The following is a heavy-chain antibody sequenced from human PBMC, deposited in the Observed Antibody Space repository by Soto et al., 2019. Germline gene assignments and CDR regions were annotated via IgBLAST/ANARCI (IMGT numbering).Heavy chain of an antibody. D-gene: IGHD4-17*01. Sequence: GASVKVSCKASGGTFSSYTISWVRQAPGQGLEWMGRIIPILGIANYAQKFQGRVTITADKSTSTAYMELSSLRSEDTAVYYCASGYGDYGRGYWGQGTLVTVSS. CDR3: ASGYGDYGRGY. V-gene: IGHV1-69*02. CDR1: GGTFSSYT. CDR2: IIPILGIA. J-gene: IGHJ4*02.